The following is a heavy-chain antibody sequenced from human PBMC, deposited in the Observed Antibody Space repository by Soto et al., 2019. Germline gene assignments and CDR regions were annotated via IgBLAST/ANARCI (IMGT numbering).Heavy chain of an antibody. D-gene: IGHD3-10*01. V-gene: IGHV3-23*01. CDR2: ISGSGGST. J-gene: IGHJ3*02. CDR3: AKDRITYPGNDAFDI. Sequence: PGGSLSLSCTASGFTFSSYAMSWVRQAPGKGLEWVSAISGSGGSTYYADSVKGRFTISRDNSKNTLYLQMNSLRAEDTAVYYCAKDRITYPGNDAFDIWGQGTMVTVSS. CDR1: GFTFSSYA.